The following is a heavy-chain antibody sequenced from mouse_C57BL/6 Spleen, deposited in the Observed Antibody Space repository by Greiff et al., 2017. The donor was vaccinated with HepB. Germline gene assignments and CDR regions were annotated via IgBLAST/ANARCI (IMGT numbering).Heavy chain of an antibody. V-gene: IGHV1-55*01. CDR2: IYPGSGST. D-gene: IGHD2-3*01. Sequence: VQLQQPGAELVKPGASVKMSCKASGYTFTSYWITWVKQRPGQGLEWIGDIYPGSGSTNYNEKFKSKATLTVDTSSSTAYMQLSSLTSEDSAVYYCARSQRIYDGYYDYAMDYWGQGTSVTVSS. CDR1: GYTFTSYW. J-gene: IGHJ4*01. CDR3: ARSQRIYDGYYDYAMDY.